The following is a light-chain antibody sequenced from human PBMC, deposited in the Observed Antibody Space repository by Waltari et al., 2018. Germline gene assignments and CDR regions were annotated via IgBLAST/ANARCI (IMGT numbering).Light chain of an antibody. CDR3: CSYVGLGTYV. V-gene: IGLV2-23*02. CDR1: STDVGNYTL. CDR2: EVT. J-gene: IGLJ1*01. Sequence: QSGLAQPASASAPPGQSITIPCTGTSTDVGNYTLVSWYQQRPGKAPRLLIYEVTTRAPGTSDRFSASKSGNTASLSISGLQAQEDEADYYCCSYVGLGTYVFGTGTKVTV.